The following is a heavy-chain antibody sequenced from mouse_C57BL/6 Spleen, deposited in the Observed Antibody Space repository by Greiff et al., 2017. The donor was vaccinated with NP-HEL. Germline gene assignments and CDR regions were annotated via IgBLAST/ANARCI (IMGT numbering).Heavy chain of an antibody. J-gene: IGHJ2*01. D-gene: IGHD1-1*01. CDR3: TTTLYGSSPYYFDY. V-gene: IGHV14-1*01. Sequence: VQLQQSGAELVRPGASVKLSCTASGFNIKDYYMHWVKQRPEQGLEWIGRIDPEDGDTEYAPKFQGKATMTADTSSNTAYLQLSSLTSEDTAFYYCTTTLYGSSPYYFDYWGHGTTLTVSS. CDR1: GFNIKDYY. CDR2: IDPEDGDT.